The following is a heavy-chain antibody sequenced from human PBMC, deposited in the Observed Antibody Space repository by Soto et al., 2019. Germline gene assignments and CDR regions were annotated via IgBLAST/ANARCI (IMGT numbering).Heavy chain of an antibody. CDR2: IRSKAYGGTT. V-gene: IGHV3-49*04. CDR1: GFTFGEYA. Sequence: GGSLRLSCTASGFTFGEYAMSWVRQAPGKGLEWVGYIRSKAYGGTTEYAASVKGRFTISREDAKSIAYLQMNTLKTDDTAVYYCTSGKLYPSLDFDYWGQGTLVTVSS. D-gene: IGHD2-8*01. J-gene: IGHJ4*02. CDR3: TSGKLYPSLDFDY.